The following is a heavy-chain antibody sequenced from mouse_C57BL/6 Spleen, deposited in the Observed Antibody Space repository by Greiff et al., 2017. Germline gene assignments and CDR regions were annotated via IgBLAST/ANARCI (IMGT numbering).Heavy chain of an antibody. CDR2: ISYDGSN. CDR3: ARGGGYYDDGAMDY. D-gene: IGHD2-4*01. J-gene: IGHJ4*01. CDR1: GYSITSGYY. Sequence: EVKLLESGPGLVKPSQSLSLTCSVTGYSITSGYYWNWIRQFPGNKLEWMGYISYDGSNNYNPSLKKRISITRDTSKNQFFLKLNSVTTEDTATYYCARGGGYYDDGAMDYWGQGTSVTVSS. V-gene: IGHV3-6*01.